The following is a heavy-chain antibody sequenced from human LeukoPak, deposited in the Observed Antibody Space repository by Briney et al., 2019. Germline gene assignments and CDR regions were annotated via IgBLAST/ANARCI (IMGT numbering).Heavy chain of an antibody. Sequence: GASVKVSCKASGGTFSSYAISWVRQAPGQGLEWMGGIIPIFGTANYAQKFQGRVTITADESTSTAYMELSSLRSEDTAVYYCARDERAYSYMGAFDIWGQGTMVTVSS. CDR2: IIPIFGTA. D-gene: IGHD5-18*01. J-gene: IGHJ3*02. CDR3: ARDERAYSYMGAFDI. CDR1: GGTFSSYA. V-gene: IGHV1-69*13.